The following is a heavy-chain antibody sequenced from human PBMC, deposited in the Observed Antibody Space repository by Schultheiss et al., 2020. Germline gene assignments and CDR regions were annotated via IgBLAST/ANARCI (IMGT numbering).Heavy chain of an antibody. Sequence: LTCAASGFTFSSYAMSWVRQAPGKGLEWVSAISGSGGSTYYADSVKGRFTISRDNSKNTLYLQMNSLRAEDTAVYYCARVRSSYWYFDFWGRGTLVTVSS. CDR2: ISGSGGST. D-gene: IGHD3-3*01. CDR3: ARVRSSYWYFDF. CDR1: GFTFSSYA. J-gene: IGHJ2*01. V-gene: IGHV3-23*01.